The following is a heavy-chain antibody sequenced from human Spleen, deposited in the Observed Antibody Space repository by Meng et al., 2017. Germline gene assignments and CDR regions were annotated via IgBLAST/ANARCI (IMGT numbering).Heavy chain of an antibody. D-gene: IGHD7-27*01. CDR1: GGTMSSRDYY. CDR3: ARGRGQGLTGELDY. CDR2: IYFGGST. V-gene: IGHV4-39*07. Sequence: QLQRQESGPGLVKPSETLSLTCTVSGGTMSSRDYYWGWIRQPPGKGLEWIGTIYFGGSTYYNPSLESRVTISKDMSNNQFSLRLSSVTAADTAVYYCARGRGQGLTGELDYWGQGTLVTVSS. J-gene: IGHJ4*02.